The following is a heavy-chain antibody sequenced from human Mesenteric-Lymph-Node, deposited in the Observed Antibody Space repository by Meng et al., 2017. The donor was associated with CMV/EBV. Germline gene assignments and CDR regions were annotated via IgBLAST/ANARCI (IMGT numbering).Heavy chain of an antibody. D-gene: IGHD3-3*01. Sequence: SLKISCAASGFIFDDNAMHWVRQAPGKGLEWVSGISWNSGTIGYADSVKGRFTISRDNGKNSLYLQMNSLRPEDTALYYCVKSGLSPLDHWGQGTLVTVSS. J-gene: IGHJ4*02. V-gene: IGHV3-9*01. CDR1: GFIFDDNA. CDR2: ISWNSGTI. CDR3: VKSGLSPLDH.